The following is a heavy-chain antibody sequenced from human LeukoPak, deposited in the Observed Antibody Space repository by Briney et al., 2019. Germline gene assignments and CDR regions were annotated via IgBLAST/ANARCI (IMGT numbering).Heavy chain of an antibody. V-gene: IGHV3-20*04. CDR2: INWNGGST. J-gene: IGHJ6*03. CDR3: ARDQDSSGHYYVMGKHGRDNYMDV. Sequence: GGSLRLSCAASGFTFSSYAMSWVRQAPGKGLEWVSGINWNGGSTGYADSVKGRFTISRDNAKNSLYLQMNSLRAEDTALYYCARDQDSSGHYYVMGKHGRDNYMDVWGKGTTVTVSS. D-gene: IGHD3-22*01. CDR1: GFTFSSYA.